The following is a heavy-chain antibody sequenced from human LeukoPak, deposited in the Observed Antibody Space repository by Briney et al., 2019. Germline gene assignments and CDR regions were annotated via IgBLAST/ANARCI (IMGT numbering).Heavy chain of an antibody. CDR3: AKHMRATNTYSFFGLDV. D-gene: IGHD1-26*01. Sequence: GRSLRLSCGATGFTFKDYGMHWVRQPPGKGLESVSSINWNGGGTDYADSVKGRFTISRDNAKNCLYLQLSSLRPEDTALYYCAKHMRATNTYSFFGLDVWGQGTTVTVSS. V-gene: IGHV3-9*01. J-gene: IGHJ6*02. CDR1: GFTFKDYG. CDR2: INWNGGGT.